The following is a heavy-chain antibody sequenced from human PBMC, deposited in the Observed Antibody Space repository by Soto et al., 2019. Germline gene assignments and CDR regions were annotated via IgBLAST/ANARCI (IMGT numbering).Heavy chain of an antibody. V-gene: IGHV3-9*01. CDR1: GFTFDDYA. D-gene: IGHD2-15*01. J-gene: IGHJ3*02. Sequence: PGGSLRLSCAASGFTFDDYAMHWVRQAPGKGLEWVSGISWNSGSIGYADSVKGRFTISRDNAKNSLYLQMNSLRAEDTALYYCAKDRGYCSGGSCYGDAFDIWGQGTMVTVSS. CDR3: AKDRGYCSGGSCYGDAFDI. CDR2: ISWNSGSI.